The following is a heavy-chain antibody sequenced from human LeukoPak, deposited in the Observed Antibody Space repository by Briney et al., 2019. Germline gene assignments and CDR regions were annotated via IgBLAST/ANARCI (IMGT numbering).Heavy chain of an antibody. Sequence: SETLSLTCTVSGGSISSGGYYWSRIRQHPGKGLEWIGYIYYSGSTYYNPSLKSRVTISVDTSKNQFSLKLSSVTAADTAVYYCARVGSSSWSYFDYWGQGTLVTVSS. CDR2: IYYSGST. CDR1: GGSISSGGYY. D-gene: IGHD6-13*01. J-gene: IGHJ4*02. CDR3: ARVGSSSWSYFDY. V-gene: IGHV4-31*03.